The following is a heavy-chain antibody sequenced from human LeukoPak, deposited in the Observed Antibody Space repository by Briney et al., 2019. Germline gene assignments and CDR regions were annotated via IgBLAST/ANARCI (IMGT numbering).Heavy chain of an antibody. D-gene: IGHD1-26*01. V-gene: IGHV1-18*01. CDR2: ISGYNANR. J-gene: IGHJ3*02. Sequence: ASVKVSCTASGYTFTTYDITWVRQAPGQGLEWMGWISGYNANRNHAQKLQGRVTMTKDTSTSTAYMELRSLRSDDTAVYYCARSRVGDAFDIWGQGTMVTVSS. CDR3: ARSRVGDAFDI. CDR1: GYTFTTYD.